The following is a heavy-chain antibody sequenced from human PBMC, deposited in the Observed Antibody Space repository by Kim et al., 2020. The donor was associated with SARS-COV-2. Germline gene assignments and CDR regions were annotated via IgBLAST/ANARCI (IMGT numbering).Heavy chain of an antibody. V-gene: IGHV3-33*01. D-gene: IGHD3-10*01. CDR2: IRHDGSNT. Sequence: GGSLRLSCAASGFTFSSYGMNWVRQAPGKGLEWVAVIRHDGSNTYYADSVKGRFTISRDNSKKTLYLQMNSLRAEDTAVYYCARLYYYGSGAGMDVCRQ. J-gene: IGHJ6*02. CDR3: ARLYYYGSGAGMDV. CDR1: GFTFSSYG.